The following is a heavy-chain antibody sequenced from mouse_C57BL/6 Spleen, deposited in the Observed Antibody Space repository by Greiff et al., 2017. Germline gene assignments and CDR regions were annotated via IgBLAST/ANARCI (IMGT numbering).Heavy chain of an antibody. D-gene: IGHD1-1*01. Sequence: QVQLQQSGAELVRPGASVTLSCKASGYTFTDYEMHWVKQTPVHGLEWIGAIDPETGGTAYNQKFKGKAILTADKSSSTAYMELRSLTSEDSAVYYCTRNYGSSYPFACWGQGTLVTVSA. CDR2: IDPETGGT. J-gene: IGHJ3*01. CDR1: GYTFTDYE. CDR3: TRNYGSSYPFAC. V-gene: IGHV1-15*01.